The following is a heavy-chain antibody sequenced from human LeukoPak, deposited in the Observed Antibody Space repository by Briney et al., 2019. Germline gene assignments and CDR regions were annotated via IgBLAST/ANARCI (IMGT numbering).Heavy chain of an antibody. D-gene: IGHD3-22*01. CDR3: ASGLLDSSGYFLNY. CDR2: ISSSGSTI. Sequence: GGSLRLSCAASGFTFSDYYMSWIRQAPGKGLECVSYISSSGSTIYYADSVKGRFTISRDNDKNSLYLQMNSLRAEDTAVYYCASGLLDSSGYFLNYWGQGTLVTVSS. CDR1: GFTFSDYY. J-gene: IGHJ4*02. V-gene: IGHV3-11*01.